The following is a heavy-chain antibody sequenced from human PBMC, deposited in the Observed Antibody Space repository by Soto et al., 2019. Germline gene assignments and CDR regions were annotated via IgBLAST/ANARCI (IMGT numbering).Heavy chain of an antibody. CDR3: AKDSSKLVGATSPSYFDD. Sequence: GGSLRLSCTASGFTFNDYYMNWFRQAPGKGLEWVSAISGSGGSTYYADSVKGRFTISRDNSKNTLYLQMNSLRAEDTAVYYCAKDSSKLVGATSPSYFDDWGQGTLVTVAS. V-gene: IGHV3-23*01. CDR1: GFTFNDYY. J-gene: IGHJ4*02. CDR2: ISGSGGST. D-gene: IGHD1-26*01.